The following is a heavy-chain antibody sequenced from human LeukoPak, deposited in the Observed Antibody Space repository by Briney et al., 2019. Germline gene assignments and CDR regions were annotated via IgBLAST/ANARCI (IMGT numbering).Heavy chain of an antibody. CDR2: IIPIFGTA. CDR1: GYTFTSYG. D-gene: IGHD3-22*01. CDR3: ARGYYDSRLYYYYMDV. V-gene: IGHV1-69*05. J-gene: IGHJ6*03. Sequence: SVKVSCKASGYTFTSYGISWVRQAPGQGLEWMGGIIPIFGTANYAQKFQGRVTITTDESTSTAYMELSSLRSEDTAVYYCARGYYDSRLYYYYMDVWGKGTTVTVSS.